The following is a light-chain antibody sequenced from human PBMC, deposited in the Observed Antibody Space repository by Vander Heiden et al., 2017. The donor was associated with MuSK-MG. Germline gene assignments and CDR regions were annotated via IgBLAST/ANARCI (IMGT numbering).Light chain of an antibody. V-gene: IGLV2-11*01. J-gene: IGLJ2*01. CDR3: CSYAGSYTYV. Sequence: QSALTQPRSVSGSPGRSVTISCTGTSSGVGDYNYVSWYQQHPGRAPQLMIFDVNTRPSGVPDRFSGSKSGNTASLVISGLQAEDEADYYCCSYAGSYTYVFGGGTTVAVL. CDR2: DVN. CDR1: SSGVGDYNY.